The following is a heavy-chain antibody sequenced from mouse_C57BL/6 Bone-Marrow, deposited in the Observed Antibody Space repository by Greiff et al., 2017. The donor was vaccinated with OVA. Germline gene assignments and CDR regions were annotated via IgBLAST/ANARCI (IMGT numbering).Heavy chain of an antibody. CDR2: ISRGSSTI. J-gene: IGHJ3*01. Sequence: DVKLVESGGGLVKPGGSLKLSCAASGFTFSDYGMHWVRQAPEKGLEWVAYISRGSSTIYSADTVKGRFTISGDNAKNTLFLQMTSLRSEDTAMYYCARDYYDYGEGFAYWGQGTLVTVSA. CDR3: ARDYYDYGEGFAY. CDR1: GFTFSDYG. V-gene: IGHV5-17*01. D-gene: IGHD2-4*01.